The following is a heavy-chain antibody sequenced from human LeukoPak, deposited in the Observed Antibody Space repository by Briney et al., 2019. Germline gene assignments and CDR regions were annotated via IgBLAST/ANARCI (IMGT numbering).Heavy chain of an antibody. D-gene: IGHD2-21*02. Sequence: GGSLRLSCAASGFIFSSNWMHWVRQAPGKGLVWVSRINEDGSTTNHADSVKGRFTISRDNAKNTLYMQMNSLRAEDTAVYYCARPEGPVETDWGQGTLVTVSS. CDR3: ARPEGPVETD. CDR1: GFIFSSNW. J-gene: IGHJ4*02. CDR2: INEDGSTT. V-gene: IGHV3-74*01.